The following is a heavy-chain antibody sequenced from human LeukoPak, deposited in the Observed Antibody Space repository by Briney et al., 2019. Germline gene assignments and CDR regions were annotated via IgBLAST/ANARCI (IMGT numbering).Heavy chain of an antibody. Sequence: GASVKVSCKASGYTLTSYGISWVRQAPGQRLEWMGWISAYNGNTNYAQKLQGRVTMTTDTSTSTAYMELRSLRSDDTAVYYCARVLTMVRGAFNWFDPWGQGTLVTVSS. CDR3: ARVLTMVRGAFNWFDP. D-gene: IGHD3-10*01. V-gene: IGHV1-18*01. CDR1: GYTLTSYG. J-gene: IGHJ5*02. CDR2: ISAYNGNT.